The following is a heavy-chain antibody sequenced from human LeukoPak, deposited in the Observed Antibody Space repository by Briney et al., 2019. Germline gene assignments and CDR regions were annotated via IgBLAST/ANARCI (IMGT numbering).Heavy chain of an antibody. CDR1: GYSFTSYW. D-gene: IGHD3-3*01. CDR2: IYPGDSDT. J-gene: IGHJ4*02. CDR3: ARAYPDFWSGYIN. V-gene: IGHV5-51*01. Sequence: GESLKISCKGSGYSFTSYWIVWVRQMPGKGLEWMGIIYPGDSDTRYSPSFQGQVTISADKSISTAYLQWSSLKASDTAMYYCARAYPDFWSGYINWGQGTLVTVSS.